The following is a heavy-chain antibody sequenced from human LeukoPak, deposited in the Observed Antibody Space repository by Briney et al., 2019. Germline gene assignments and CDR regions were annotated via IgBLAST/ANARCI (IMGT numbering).Heavy chain of an antibody. Sequence: GGSLRLSCAASGFTFSSYAMSWVRQAPGKGLEWVSAISGSGGSTYYADSVKGRFTISGDNSKNTLYLQMNSLRAEDTAVYYCAKGYCSGGSCYTLYYYYGMDVWGQGTTVTVSS. J-gene: IGHJ6*02. V-gene: IGHV3-23*01. CDR3: AKGYCSGGSCYTLYYYYGMDV. CDR1: GFTFSSYA. CDR2: ISGSGGST. D-gene: IGHD2-15*01.